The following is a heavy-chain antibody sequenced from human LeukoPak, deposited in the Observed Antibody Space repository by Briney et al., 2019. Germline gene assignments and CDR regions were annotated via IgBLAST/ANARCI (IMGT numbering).Heavy chain of an antibody. CDR2: IYYSGST. V-gene: IGHV4-59*01. Sequence: TSETLSLTCTVSGGSISSYYWSWIRQPPGKGLEWIGYIYYSGSTNYNPSLKSRVTISVDTSKNQFSLKLSSVTAADTAVYYCARVAEDYYDSSAYYDYWGQGPLDTVSS. CDR1: GGSISSYY. D-gene: IGHD3-22*01. CDR3: ARVAEDYYDSSAYYDY. J-gene: IGHJ4*02.